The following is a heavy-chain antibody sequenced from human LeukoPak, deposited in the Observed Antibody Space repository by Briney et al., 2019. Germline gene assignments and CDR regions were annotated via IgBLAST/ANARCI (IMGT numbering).Heavy chain of an antibody. CDR1: GYTFNTYG. J-gene: IGHJ5*02. CDR3: ARDGRQWVPLNWFDP. V-gene: IGHV1-18*04. D-gene: IGHD6-19*01. CDR2: ISAYNGNT. Sequence: GASVKVSCKASGYTFNTYGINWVRQAPGQGLEWMGGISAYNGNTNYAQNFQGRITLSTDTSTSTAYMELTSLRFDDTAVYYCARDGRQWVPLNWFDPWGQGTLVIVSS.